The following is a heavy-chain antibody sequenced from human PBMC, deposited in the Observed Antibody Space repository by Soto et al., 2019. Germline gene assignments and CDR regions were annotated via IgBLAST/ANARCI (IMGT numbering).Heavy chain of an antibody. D-gene: IGHD2-2*01. CDR2: IIPIVDRA. Sequence: QVQLVQSGAEVKKPGSSVRVSCKASGGTFSTYTISWVRQAPGQWLEWMGRIIPIVDRANYAQKFQGRVTITADKSTSTAYMELSSLRSDDTAVYYCARDLAITVPAPMGYWGQGTLVTVSS. J-gene: IGHJ4*02. CDR3: ARDLAITVPAPMGY. V-gene: IGHV1-69*08. CDR1: GGTFSTYT.